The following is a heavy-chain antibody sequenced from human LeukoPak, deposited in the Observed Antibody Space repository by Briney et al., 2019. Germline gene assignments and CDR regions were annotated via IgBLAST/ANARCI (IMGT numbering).Heavy chain of an antibody. CDR3: AKDKGRWLRKEGWFDP. V-gene: IGHV3-23*01. D-gene: IGHD5-12*01. J-gene: IGHJ5*02. CDR1: GFTFSSYA. CDR2: ISGSGGGT. Sequence: PGGSLRLSCAASGFTFSSYAMSWVRQAPGKGLEWVSAISGSGGGTYYADSVKGRFTISRDNSKNTLYLQMNSLRAEDTAVYYCAKDKGRWLRKEGWFDPWGQGTLVTVSS.